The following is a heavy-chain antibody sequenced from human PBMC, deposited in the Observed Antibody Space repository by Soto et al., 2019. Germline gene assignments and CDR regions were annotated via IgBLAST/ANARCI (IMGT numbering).Heavy chain of an antibody. CDR3: ARGGVSTRTFDY. V-gene: IGHV5-51*01. CDR1: GYNVAGYW. J-gene: IGHJ4*02. D-gene: IGHD3-3*01. CDR2: IYPSDSDT. Sequence: PGESLKISCNGSGYNVAGYWIAWVRQMPGKGLELMGIIYPSDSDTRYRPSFQGQVTISADKSISSAYLQWSSLRASDTAMYYCARGGVSTRTFDYWGQGTPVTVSS.